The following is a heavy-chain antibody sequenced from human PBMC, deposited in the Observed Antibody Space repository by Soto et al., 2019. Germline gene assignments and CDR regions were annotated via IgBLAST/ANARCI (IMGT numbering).Heavy chain of an antibody. CDR3: AKSAPMDAGDKYYYDF. CDR2: IIPFFGTA. D-gene: IGHD4-17*01. V-gene: IGHV1-69*13. CDR1: GGTFSTFG. J-gene: IGHJ4*02. Sequence: SVEVSCKASGGTFSTFGMRWVRRAPGEGLEWMGGIIPFFGTARYSQKFEDRITITADESTNTVYMDLRSMTAEDTAIYYCAKSAPMDAGDKYYYDFWGQAALVTVSS.